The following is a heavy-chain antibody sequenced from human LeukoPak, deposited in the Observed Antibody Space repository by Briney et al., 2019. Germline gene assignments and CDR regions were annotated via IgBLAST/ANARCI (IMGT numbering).Heavy chain of an antibody. Sequence: ETGGSLRLSCAASGFTFSSYAMSWVRQAPGKGLEWVSAISGSGGSTYYADSVKGRFTISRDNSKNTLYLQMNSLRAEDTAVYYCAKLNLVTVKYYFDYWGQGTLVTVSS. V-gene: IGHV3-23*01. D-gene: IGHD4-17*01. J-gene: IGHJ4*02. CDR2: ISGSGGST. CDR3: AKLNLVTVKYYFDY. CDR1: GFTFSSYA.